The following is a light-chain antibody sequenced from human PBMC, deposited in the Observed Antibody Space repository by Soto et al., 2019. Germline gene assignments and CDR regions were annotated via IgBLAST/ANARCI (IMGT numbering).Light chain of an antibody. CDR1: QFISTY. Sequence: DIQMTQSPSSLSASVGDRVTITSRTSQFISTYLHWYQQKPGKAPNLLIYAASKLHSGVPSRFIGSGSGTYFTLIISSLPPEDFASYYCQHTYSPPRTCGQGTKLEI. CDR3: QHTYSPPRT. J-gene: IGKJ2*01. V-gene: IGKV1-39*01. CDR2: AAS.